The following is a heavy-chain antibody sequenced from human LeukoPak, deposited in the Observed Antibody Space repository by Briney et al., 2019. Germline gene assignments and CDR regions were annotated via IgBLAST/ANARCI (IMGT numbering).Heavy chain of an antibody. CDR2: NHYSGSA. CDR1: GGSASSGEYY. J-gene: IGHJ3*02. V-gene: IGHV4-31*03. D-gene: IGHD2-15*01. CDR3: ARDLIAGIDSHHLAFDI. Sequence: SETLSLTCTVSGGSASSGEYYWTWIRQHPGKGLEWIGYNHYSGSAYYNPSLKSRVTISIDTSRNQFSLEVNSVTAADTAVYYCARDLIAGIDSHHLAFDIWGQGTMVTVSS.